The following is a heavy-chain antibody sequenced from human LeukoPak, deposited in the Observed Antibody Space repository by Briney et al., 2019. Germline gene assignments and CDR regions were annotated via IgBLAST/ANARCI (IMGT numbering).Heavy chain of an antibody. D-gene: IGHD2-2*02. J-gene: IGHJ3*01. CDR3: ARDLYTERGDL. CDR2: VSAAGNTK. Sequence: GGSLRLSCAASGFTFSNYGMSWVRQAPGKGLEWVSLVSAAGNTKHYAESVKGRFTISRDNSKNTLYLQMNSLRAEDMAIYYCARDLYTERGDLWGQGTMVTVSS. CDR1: GFTFSNYG. V-gene: IGHV3-23*01.